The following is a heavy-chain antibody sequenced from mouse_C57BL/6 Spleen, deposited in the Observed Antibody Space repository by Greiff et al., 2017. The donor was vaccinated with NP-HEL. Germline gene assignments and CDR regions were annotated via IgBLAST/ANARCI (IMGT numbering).Heavy chain of an antibody. CDR3: ARGVTFDY. V-gene: IGHV1-82*01. Sequence: VQLQQSGPELVKPGASVKISCKASGYAFSSSWMNWVKQRPGQGLEWIGRIYPGDGDTNYNGKFKGKATLTADKSSSTAYMQLSSLTSEDSAVYFCARGVTFDYWGQGTTLTVSS. J-gene: IGHJ2*01. D-gene: IGHD2-2*01. CDR2: IYPGDGDT. CDR1: GYAFSSSW.